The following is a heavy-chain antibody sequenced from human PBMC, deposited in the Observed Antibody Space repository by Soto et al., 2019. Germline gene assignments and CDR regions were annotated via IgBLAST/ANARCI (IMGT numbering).Heavy chain of an antibody. D-gene: IGHD6-19*01. CDR3: ATTIYSSGWSRDH. CDR2: INHSGST. Sequence: PSETLSLTCAVYGGSFSGYYWTWIRQPPGTGLEWIGEINHSGSTNYNPSLKSRVTISADLSKNQFSLNLISVTAADTAVYYCATTIYSSGWSRDHWGQGTLVTVSS. CDR1: GGSFSGYY. J-gene: IGHJ4*02. V-gene: IGHV4-34*01.